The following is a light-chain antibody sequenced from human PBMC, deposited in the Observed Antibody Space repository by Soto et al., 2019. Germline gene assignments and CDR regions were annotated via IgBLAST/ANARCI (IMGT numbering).Light chain of an antibody. CDR1: QTISSW. CDR2: KAS. CDR3: LQDYNYPPT. V-gene: IGKV1-5*03. Sequence: DIQMTQSPSTLSGSVGDRVTITCRASQTISSWLAWYQQKPGKAPKLLIYKASTLKSGVPSRFRGSGSGTEFTLPISSLQPDDFETYYCLQDYNYPPTFGQGTKVDIK. J-gene: IGKJ1*01.